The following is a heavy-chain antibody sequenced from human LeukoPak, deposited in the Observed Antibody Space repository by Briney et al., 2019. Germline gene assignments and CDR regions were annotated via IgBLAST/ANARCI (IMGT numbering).Heavy chain of an antibody. CDR2: INPKSGGT. V-gene: IGHV1-2*02. J-gene: IGHJ4*02. CDR1: GYSFIGYY. D-gene: IGHD3-10*01. Sequence: ASVKVSCKASGYSFIGYYMHWVRQAPGQGLEWMGWINPKSGGTNNAQKFQGRVTMTRDTSIGTVYMELTSLGSDDTAVYYCARDSAEGTAMVRGVNRFDYWGQGTLVTVSS. CDR3: ARDSAEGTAMVRGVNRFDY.